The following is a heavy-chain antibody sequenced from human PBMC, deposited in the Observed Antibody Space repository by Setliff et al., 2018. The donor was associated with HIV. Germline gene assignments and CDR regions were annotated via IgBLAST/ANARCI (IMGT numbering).Heavy chain of an antibody. Sequence: GGSLRLSCAASGFTFSSYEMNWVRQAPGKGLEWVSYISSSGSTMYYADSVKGRFTISRDNAKNSLYLQMNSLRAEDTAVYYCARDGGREMATTYYYYYGMDVWGQGTTVTVSS. J-gene: IGHJ6*02. CDR3: ARDGGREMATTYYYYYGMDV. D-gene: IGHD5-12*01. V-gene: IGHV3-48*03. CDR2: ISSSGSTM. CDR1: GFTFSSYE.